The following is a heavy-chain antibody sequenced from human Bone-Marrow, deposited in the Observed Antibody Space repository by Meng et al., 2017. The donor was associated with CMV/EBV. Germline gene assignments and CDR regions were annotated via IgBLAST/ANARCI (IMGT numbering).Heavy chain of an antibody. CDR1: GGSFSGYY. CDR2: INHSGST. J-gene: IGHJ4*02. Sequence: GSLRLSCAVYGGSFSGYYWSWIRQPPGKGLEWIGEINHSGSTNYNPSLKSRVTISVDTSKNQFSLKLSSVTAADTAVYYCARDILAHCSITSCSLNWGQGTLVTVSS. CDR3: ARDILAHCSITSCSLN. D-gene: IGHD2-2*01. V-gene: IGHV4-34*01.